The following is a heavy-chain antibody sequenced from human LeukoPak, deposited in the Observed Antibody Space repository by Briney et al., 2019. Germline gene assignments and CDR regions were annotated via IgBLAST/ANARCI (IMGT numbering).Heavy chain of an antibody. V-gene: IGHV3-23*01. CDR2: IGAGYYT. CDR1: GFTFSDYD. Sequence: PGGSLRLSCVASGFTFSDYDMTWVRQAPGKGLKYVSSIGAGYYTFYAGSVKGRFSISRDSSKNTLYLHMNNLRADDTAVYFCAKKLPPASFYFDFWGQGSLVTVSS. D-gene: IGHD3-16*02. J-gene: IGHJ4*02. CDR3: AKKLPPASFYFDF.